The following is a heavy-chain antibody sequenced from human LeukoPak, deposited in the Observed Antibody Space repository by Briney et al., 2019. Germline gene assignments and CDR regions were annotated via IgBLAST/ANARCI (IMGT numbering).Heavy chain of an antibody. J-gene: IGHJ3*02. CDR3: ASGYCGGACQLGGVDM. CDR1: GGSISSYY. Sequence: SETLSLTCTVSGGSISSYYWSWLRQPPGKGLEYIGYTHYSGSANYNPSLKSRVTISLDTSGNQFSLKLSSVTAADTAVYYCASGYCGGACQLGGVDMWGQGTMVTVSS. V-gene: IGHV4-59*01. CDR2: THYSGSA. D-gene: IGHD2-21*02.